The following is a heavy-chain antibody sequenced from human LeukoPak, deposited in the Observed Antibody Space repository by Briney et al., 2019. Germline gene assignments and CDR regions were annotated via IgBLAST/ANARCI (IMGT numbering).Heavy chain of an antibody. Sequence: GASVKVSCKASGYTFTGYYMHWVRQAPGQGLEWMGWINPNSGGTNYAQKFQGRVTMTRDTSISTAYMELSRLRSDDTAVYYCARDYYRTATYQDCWGQGTLVTVSS. CDR1: GYTFTGYY. CDR2: INPNSGGT. J-gene: IGHJ4*02. CDR3: ARDYYRTATYQDC. D-gene: IGHD3-22*01. V-gene: IGHV1-2*02.